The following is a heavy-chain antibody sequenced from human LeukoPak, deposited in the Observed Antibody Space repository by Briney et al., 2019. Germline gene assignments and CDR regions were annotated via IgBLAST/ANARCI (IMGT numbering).Heavy chain of an antibody. CDR2: ISYDGSNK. J-gene: IGHJ4*02. Sequence: PGGSLRLSCAASGFTFSSYAMHWVRQAPGKGLEWVAVISYDGSNKYYADSVKGRFTISRDNSKNTLYLQMNSLRAEDTAVYYCATLKWFGELSVDYWGQGTLVTVSS. CDR3: ATLKWFGELSVDY. V-gene: IGHV3-30-3*01. D-gene: IGHD3-10*01. CDR1: GFTFSSYA.